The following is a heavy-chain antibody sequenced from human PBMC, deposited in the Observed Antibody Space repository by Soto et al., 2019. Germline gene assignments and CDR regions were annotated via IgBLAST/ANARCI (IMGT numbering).Heavy chain of an antibody. CDR2: IIPIFGTA. Sequence: VSCKASGGTFSSYAISWVRQAPGQGLEWMGGIIPIFGTANYAQKFQGRVTITADESTSTAYMELSSLRSEDTAVYYCARGRSIVGATDFDYWGQGTLVTVSS. CDR3: ARGRSIVGATDFDY. J-gene: IGHJ4*02. CDR1: GGTFSSYA. V-gene: IGHV1-69*01. D-gene: IGHD1-26*01.